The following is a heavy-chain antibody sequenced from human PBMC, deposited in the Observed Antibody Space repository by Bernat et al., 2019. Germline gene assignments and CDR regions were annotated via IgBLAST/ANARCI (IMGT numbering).Heavy chain of an antibody. CDR2: ISYDGSNK. CDR3: ARDTKDTAMVLPDY. J-gene: IGHJ4*02. D-gene: IGHD5-18*01. CDR1: GFTFSSYA. Sequence: QVQLVESGGGVVQPGRSLRLSCAASGFTFSSYAMHWVHQAPGKGLEWVAVISYDGSNKYYADSVKGRFTISRDNSKNTLYLQMNSLRAEDTAVYYCARDTKDTAMVLPDYWGQGTLVTVSS. V-gene: IGHV3-30-3*01.